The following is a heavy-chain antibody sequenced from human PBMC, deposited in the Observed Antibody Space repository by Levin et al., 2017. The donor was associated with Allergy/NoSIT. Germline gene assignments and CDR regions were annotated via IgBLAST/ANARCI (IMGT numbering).Heavy chain of an antibody. Sequence: PGGSLRLSCTASGFTFRDYTMSWFRQAPGKGLEWVGLLRSKAYGGTTEYAASVKGRFTLSRDDSKSISYLQMNSLKTEDTALYYCTRGAIVGANDAFDIWGQGTMVTVSS. D-gene: IGHD1-26*01. J-gene: IGHJ3*02. CDR2: LRSKAYGGTT. CDR1: GFTFRDYT. V-gene: IGHV3-49*03. CDR3: TRGAIVGANDAFDI.